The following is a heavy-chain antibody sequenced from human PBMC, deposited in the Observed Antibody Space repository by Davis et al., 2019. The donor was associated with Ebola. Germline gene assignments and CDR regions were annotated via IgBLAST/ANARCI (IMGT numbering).Heavy chain of an antibody. CDR3: ARDPHEGMGFDY. CDR2: ISAYNGNT. Sequence: AASVKVSCKASGGTFSSYAISWVRQAPGQGLEWMGWISAYNGNTNYAQKLQGRVTMTTDTSTSTAYMELRSLRSDDTAVYYCARDPHEGMGFDYWGQGTLVTVSS. D-gene: IGHD6-13*01. V-gene: IGHV1-18*01. J-gene: IGHJ4*02. CDR1: GGTFSSYA.